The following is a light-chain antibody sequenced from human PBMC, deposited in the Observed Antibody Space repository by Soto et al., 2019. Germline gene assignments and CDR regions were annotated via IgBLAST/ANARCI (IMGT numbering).Light chain of an antibody. CDR3: QSYDTSLSGSV. CDR2: GNS. V-gene: IGLV1-40*01. CDR1: HSNIGAGYD. J-gene: IGLJ2*01. Sequence: QSVLTQPPSVSGAPGQRVTISCTGSHSNIGAGYDVNWYQQLPGTAPKLLIYGNSNRPSGVPDRFSGSKSDTSASLAITGLQAEDDADYYCQSYDTSLSGSVFGGGTKLTVL.